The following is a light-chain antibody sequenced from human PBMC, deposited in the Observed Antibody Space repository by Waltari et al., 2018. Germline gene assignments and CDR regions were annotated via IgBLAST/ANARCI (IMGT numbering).Light chain of an antibody. J-gene: IGLJ3*02. Sequence: QSALTQPASVSGSPGQSITISCTGTSSDIGAYHYFSWFQQHPGKAPKLIIYDVNSRPSGVSNRFSGSKSGNTAYLTISGLQAEDEAEYCCSAPTSINPLVFGGGTKLTVL. CDR2: DVN. V-gene: IGLV2-14*03. CDR1: SSDIGAYHY. CDR3: SAPTSINPLV.